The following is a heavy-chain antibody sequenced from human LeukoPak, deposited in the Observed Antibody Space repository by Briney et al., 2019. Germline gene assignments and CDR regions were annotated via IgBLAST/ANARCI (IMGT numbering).Heavy chain of an antibody. V-gene: IGHV4-38-2*02. CDR3: ARQSTYCYDSSGYYYLDY. D-gene: IGHD3-22*01. Sequence: SETLSLTCTVSGYSISSDFYWGWIRQPPGKGLEWIGTIYQSGITYYNTSLKSRVTISVDTSKNQFSLKLSSVTAADTAVYYCARQSTYCYDSSGYYYLDYWGQGTLVTVSS. CDR2: IYQSGIT. CDR1: GYSISSDFY. J-gene: IGHJ4*02.